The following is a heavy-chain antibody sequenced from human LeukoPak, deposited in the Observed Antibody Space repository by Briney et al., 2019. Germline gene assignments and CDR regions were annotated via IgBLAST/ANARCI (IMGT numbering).Heavy chain of an antibody. J-gene: IGHJ4*02. D-gene: IGHD3-22*01. CDR3: ARAMIVVVDYYFDY. CDR1: GGSISRGDYY. V-gene: IGHV4-30-4*01. Sequence: SETLSLTCTVSGGSISRGDYYWSWIRQPPGKGLEWIGYIYYSGSTYYNPSLKSRVTISVDTSKNQFSLKLSSVTAADTAVYYCARAMIVVVDYYFDYWGQGTLVTVSS. CDR2: IYYSGST.